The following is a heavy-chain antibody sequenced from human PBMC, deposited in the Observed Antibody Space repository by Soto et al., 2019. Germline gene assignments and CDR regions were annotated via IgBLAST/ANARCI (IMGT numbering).Heavy chain of an antibody. CDR2: INHSGRV. CDR3: STRAYDTNGYYRFDP. D-gene: IGHD3-22*01. Sequence: SETLSLTCAVYGGSFSGHSWTWIRQSPGKGPEWIGDINHSGRVNYSPSLKSRVTISLDTSKNQFSLTLSAVTAADTAMYYCSTRAYDTNGYYRFDPWGQGTLVTVSS. J-gene: IGHJ5*01. V-gene: IGHV4-34*01. CDR1: GGSFSGHS.